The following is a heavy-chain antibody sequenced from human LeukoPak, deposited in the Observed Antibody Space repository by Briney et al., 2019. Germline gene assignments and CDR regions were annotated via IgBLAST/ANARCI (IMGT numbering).Heavy chain of an antibody. V-gene: IGHV4-34*01. Sequence: SETLSLTCAVYGGSFSGYYWSWIRQPPGKGLEWIGEINHSGSTNYNLSLKSRVTISVDTSKNQFSLKLSSVTAADTAVYYCARVHDYGDYGGYSVDYWGQGTLVTVSS. J-gene: IGHJ4*02. CDR2: INHSGST. CDR1: GGSFSGYY. CDR3: ARVHDYGDYGGYSVDY. D-gene: IGHD4-17*01.